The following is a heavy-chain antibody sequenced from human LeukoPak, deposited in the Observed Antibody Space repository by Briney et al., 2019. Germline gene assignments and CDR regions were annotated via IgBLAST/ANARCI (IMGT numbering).Heavy chain of an antibody. CDR1: GFCFSTYG. J-gene: IGHJ3*01. D-gene: IGHD7-27*01. CDR3: AKLIGAGDFDS. V-gene: IGHV3-33*06. CDR2: IWSDVSKK. Sequence: ARSLTLSCAPSGFCFSTYGMHWVSQAPGKGLGWVAAIWSDVSKKNYADSVKGRLSISRDNSEKTVYLQMSCQRAKDTCVTFCAKLIGAGDFDSWGQGTIVTVSS.